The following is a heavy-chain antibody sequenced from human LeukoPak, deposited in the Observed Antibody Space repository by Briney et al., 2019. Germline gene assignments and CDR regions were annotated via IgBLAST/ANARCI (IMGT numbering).Heavy chain of an antibody. D-gene: IGHD6-19*01. CDR3: ARGRWYSSGWYFGD. J-gene: IGHJ4*02. CDR1: GGSFSGYY. CDR2: TNHSGST. Sequence: PSETLSLTCAVYGGSFSGYYWSWIRQPPGKGLEWIGETNHSGSTNYNPSLKSRVTISVDTSKNQFSLKLSSVTAADTAVYYCARGRWYSSGWYFGDWGQGTLVTVSS. V-gene: IGHV4-34*01.